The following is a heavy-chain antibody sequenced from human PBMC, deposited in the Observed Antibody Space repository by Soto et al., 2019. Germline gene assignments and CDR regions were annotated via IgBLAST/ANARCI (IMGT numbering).Heavy chain of an antibody. Sequence: GASVKVSCKASGYTFTSYAMHWVRQAPGQRLEWMGWINPNSGSTKYAQKFQGWVTMTRDTSISTAYMELSRLRSDDTAVYYCARAGIQAITMVRGVPSYMDVWGKGTTVTVSS. CDR2: INPNSGST. J-gene: IGHJ6*03. CDR1: GYTFTSYA. V-gene: IGHV1-2*04. CDR3: ARAGIQAITMVRGVPSYMDV. D-gene: IGHD3-10*01.